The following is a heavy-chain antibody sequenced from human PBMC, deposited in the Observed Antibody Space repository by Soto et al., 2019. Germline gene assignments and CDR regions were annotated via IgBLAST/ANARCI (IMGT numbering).Heavy chain of an antibody. CDR2: IYYSGST. Sequence: PSETLSLTCTVSGGSISSYYWSWIRQPPGKGLEWIGYIYYSGSTNYNPSLKSRVTISVDTSKNQFSLKLSSVTAADTAVYYCARGDILTGYYNGWGQGTLVTVSS. CDR1: GGSISSYY. V-gene: IGHV4-59*01. J-gene: IGHJ4*02. CDR3: ARGDILTGYYNG. D-gene: IGHD3-9*01.